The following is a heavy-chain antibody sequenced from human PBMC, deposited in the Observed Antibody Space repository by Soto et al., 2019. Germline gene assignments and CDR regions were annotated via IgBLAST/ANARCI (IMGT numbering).Heavy chain of an antibody. Sequence: QMQLVESGGGVVQPGTSLRLSCAASGFTFSNYAMHWVRQAPGKGLEWVTIIWYDGSDKNYGDSVKGRFTISRDNPKNTLYLQMNSLRVEDTAVYYCARDSGGDDHNYYMDVWGKGTTVTVSS. CDR3: ARDSGGDDHNYYMDV. V-gene: IGHV3-33*01. CDR1: GFTFSNYA. J-gene: IGHJ6*03. D-gene: IGHD4-17*01. CDR2: IWYDGSDK.